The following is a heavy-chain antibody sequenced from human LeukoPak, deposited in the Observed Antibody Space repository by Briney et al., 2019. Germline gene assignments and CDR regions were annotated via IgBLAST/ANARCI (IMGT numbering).Heavy chain of an antibody. V-gene: IGHV3-53*01. D-gene: IGHD3-9*01. CDR1: GFTVSSNY. Sequence: PGGSLRLSRAASGFTVSSNYMSWVRQAPGKGLEWVSVIYSGGSTYYADSVKGRFTISRDNSKNTLYLQMNSLRAEDTAVYYCARAFSYYDILTGYSAQYYFDYWGQGTLVTVSS. J-gene: IGHJ4*02. CDR3: ARAFSYYDILTGYSAQYYFDY. CDR2: IYSGGST.